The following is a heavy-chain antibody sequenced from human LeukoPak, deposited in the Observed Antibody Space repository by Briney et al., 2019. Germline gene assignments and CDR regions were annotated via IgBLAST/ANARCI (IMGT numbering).Heavy chain of an antibody. D-gene: IGHD4-17*01. CDR2: IKQDGSKK. J-gene: IGHJ4*02. CDR1: GFPFSSYW. Sequence: GGSLRLSCVASGFPFSSYWMTWVRQAPGKGLEWVANIKQDGSKKSYVDSVKGRFTISRDNAKNSLYLQMNSLRAEDTAVYYCARSVLRSIDYWGQGTLVTVSS. V-gene: IGHV3-7*01. CDR3: ARSVLRSIDY.